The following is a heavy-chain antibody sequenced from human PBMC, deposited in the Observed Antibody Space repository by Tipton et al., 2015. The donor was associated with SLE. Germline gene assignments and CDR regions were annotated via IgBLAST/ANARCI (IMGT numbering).Heavy chain of an antibody. D-gene: IGHD3-9*01. CDR3: ARVQEDAILTGYFFDY. CDR2: IYTSGST. CDR1: GGSISSGSYY. Sequence: TLSLTCTVSGGSISSGSYYWSWIRQPAGKGLEWIGHIYTSGSTYYNPSLKSRVTISVDTSKNQFSLKLSSVTAADTAVYYCARVQEDAILTGYFFDYWGQGTLVTVSS. V-gene: IGHV4-61*09. J-gene: IGHJ4*02.